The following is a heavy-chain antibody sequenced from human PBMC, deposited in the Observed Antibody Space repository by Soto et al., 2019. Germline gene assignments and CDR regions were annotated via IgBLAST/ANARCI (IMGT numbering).Heavy chain of an antibody. CDR2: TYYRSKWYN. D-gene: IGHD3-10*01. J-gene: IGHJ5*02. CDR3: ARAFGSGDELWPWVFDP. Sequence: QVQLQQSGPGLVKPSQTLSLTCAISGDSVSSNSAAWNWIRQSPSRGLECLGRTYYRSKWYNDYAVSVKSRITINPDTSKNQFSLQLNSVTPEDTAVYYCARAFGSGDELWPWVFDPWGQGTLVTVSS. V-gene: IGHV6-1*01. CDR1: GDSVSSNSAA.